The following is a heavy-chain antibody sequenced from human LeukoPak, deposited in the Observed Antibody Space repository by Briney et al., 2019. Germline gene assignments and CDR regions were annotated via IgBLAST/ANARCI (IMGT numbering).Heavy chain of an antibody. D-gene: IGHD3-10*01. CDR1: GFTFSSYG. V-gene: IGHV3-30*02. CDR3: ARGGFVYYGSGSYYYY. J-gene: IGHJ4*02. Sequence: GGSLRLSCAASGFTFSSYGMHWVRQAPGKGLEWVAFIRYDGSNKYYADSVKGRFTISRDNSKNTLYLQMNSLRAEDTAVYYCARGGFVYYGSGSYYYYWGQGTLVTVSS. CDR2: IRYDGSNK.